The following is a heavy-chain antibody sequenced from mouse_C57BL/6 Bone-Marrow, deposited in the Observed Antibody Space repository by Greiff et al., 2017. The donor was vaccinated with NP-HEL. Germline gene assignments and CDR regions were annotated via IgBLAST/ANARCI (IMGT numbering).Heavy chain of an antibody. CDR3: ARTKDGYYDGGFAY. Sequence: QVQLQQSGAELVKPGASVKISCKASGYAFSSYWMNWVKQRPGKGLEWIGQIYPGDGDTNYNGKFKGKATLTADKSSSTAYMQLSSLTSEDSAVYFCARTKDGYYDGGFAYWGQGTLVTVSA. CDR2: IYPGDGDT. CDR1: GYAFSSYW. D-gene: IGHD2-3*01. J-gene: IGHJ3*01. V-gene: IGHV1-80*01.